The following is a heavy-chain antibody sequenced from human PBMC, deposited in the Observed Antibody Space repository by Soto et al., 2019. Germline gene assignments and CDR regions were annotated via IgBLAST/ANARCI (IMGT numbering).Heavy chain of an antibody. D-gene: IGHD3-10*01. Sequence: QVQLVQSGAEVKKPGASVKVYCKASGYTFTDYYIHWVRQAPGQGLEWMGWINPNSGVTNYAQKFQGRVTMTRDTSISTAYMEMSRLSSDDTAVYYCSRVRMGFRQPWHYYDGRDVW. CDR1: GYTFTDYY. V-gene: IGHV1-2*02. J-gene: IGHJ6*01. CDR2: INPNSGVT. CDR3: SRVRMGFRQPWHYYDGRDV.